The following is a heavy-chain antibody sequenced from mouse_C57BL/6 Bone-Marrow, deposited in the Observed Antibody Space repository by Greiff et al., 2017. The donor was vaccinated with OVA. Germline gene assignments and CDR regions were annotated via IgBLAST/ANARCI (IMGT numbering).Heavy chain of an antibody. CDR3: ARRGVLGYAMDY. J-gene: IGHJ4*01. V-gene: IGHV5-12*01. D-gene: IGHD3-3*01. CDR2: ISNGGGST. Sequence: EVQLQESGGGLVQPGGSLKLSCAASGFTFSDYYMYWVRQTPEKRLEWVAYISNGGGSTYYPDTVKGRFPISRDNAKNTLYLQMSRLKSEDTAMYYCARRGVLGYAMDYWGQGTSVTVSS. CDR1: GFTFSDYY.